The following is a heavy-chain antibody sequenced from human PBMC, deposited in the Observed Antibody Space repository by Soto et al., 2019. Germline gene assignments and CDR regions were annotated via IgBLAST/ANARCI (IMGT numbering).Heavy chain of an antibody. CDR1: GFTFSRYS. V-gene: IGHV3-21*01. CDR2: ISSSSSYI. J-gene: IGHJ5*02. Sequence: RESLRLSYSASGFTFSRYSMNWVRQAPGKGLEWVSSISSSSSYIYYADSVKGRFTISRDNAKNSLYLQMNSLRVEDTAVYYCARVRTARPYFGHWGQGT. CDR3: ARVRTARPYFGH. D-gene: IGHD3-10*01.